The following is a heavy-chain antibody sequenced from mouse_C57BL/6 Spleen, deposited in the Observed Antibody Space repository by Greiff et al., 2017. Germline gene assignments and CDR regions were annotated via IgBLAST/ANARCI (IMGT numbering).Heavy chain of an antibody. Sequence: QVQLKESGAELVRPGTSVKMSCKASGYTFTNYWIGWAKQRPGHGLEWIGDIYPGGGYTNYNEKFKGKATLTADKSSSTAYMQFSSLTSEDSAIXYCARTISTVGAEYYAMDDWGKGTSVTVAA. V-gene: IGHV1-63*01. D-gene: IGHD1-1*01. CDR2: IYPGGGYT. CDR1: GYTFTNYW. CDR3: ARTISTVGAEYYAMDD. J-gene: IGHJ4*01.